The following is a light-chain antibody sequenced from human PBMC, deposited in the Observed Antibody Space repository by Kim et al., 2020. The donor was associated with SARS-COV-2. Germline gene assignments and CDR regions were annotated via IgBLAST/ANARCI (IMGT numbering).Light chain of an antibody. CDR2: GAS. Sequence: EIVMTQSPATLSVSPGQRATLSCRASQSIAINLAWYQQKPGQAPRLLIYGASTRATNIPARFSGSGAGTEFTLTINSLQSEDFAVYHCQQYNNWPLTFGGGTKVDIK. V-gene: IGKV3-15*01. J-gene: IGKJ4*01. CDR3: QQYNNWPLT. CDR1: QSIAIN.